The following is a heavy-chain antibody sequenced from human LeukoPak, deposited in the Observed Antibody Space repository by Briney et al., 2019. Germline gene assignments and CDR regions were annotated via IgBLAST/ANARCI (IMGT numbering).Heavy chain of an antibody. CDR2: IYHSGTT. J-gene: IGHJ2*01. CDR3: VRLRSLWYFDL. D-gene: IGHD6-13*01. V-gene: IGHV4-38-2*01. Sequence: SETLSLTCAVSGYSISSGYYWGWIRQPPGKGLDWIGSIYHSGTTYYNPSLKSQITISVDTSKNQFSLRLNSVTAADTAVYYCVRLRSLWYFDLWGRGTLVTVSS. CDR1: GYSISSGYY.